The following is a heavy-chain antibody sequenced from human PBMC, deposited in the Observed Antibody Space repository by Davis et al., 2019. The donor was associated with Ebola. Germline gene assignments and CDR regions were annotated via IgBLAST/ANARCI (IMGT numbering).Heavy chain of an antibody. CDR2: INPNSGVT. CDR3: ARGTRVIGSTRGATDY. D-gene: IGHD1-1*01. J-gene: IGHJ4*02. V-gene: IGHV1-2*04. Sequence: AASVTVSCKASGYTFTDYYMQWVRQAPGQGLAWMGWINPNSGVTNYAQKFQDWVTMTRDTSINTAYMELSRLRSDDTAVFYCARGTRVIGSTRGATDYWGQGTLVTVSS. CDR1: GYTFTDYY.